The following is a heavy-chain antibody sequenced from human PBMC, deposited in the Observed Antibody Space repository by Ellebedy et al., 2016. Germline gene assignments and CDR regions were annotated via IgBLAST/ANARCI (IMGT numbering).Heavy chain of an antibody. CDR1: GFAFSSYG. Sequence: GESLKISCAASGFAFSSYGMHWVRQAPGKGLEWVAVISYDGSNKYYADSVKGRFTISRDNSKNTLYLQMNSLRAEDTAVYYCARDGPGARGGYDAWGQGTLVTVSS. CDR3: ARDGPGARGGYDA. CDR2: ISYDGSNK. D-gene: IGHD5-12*01. V-gene: IGHV3-33*05. J-gene: IGHJ5*02.